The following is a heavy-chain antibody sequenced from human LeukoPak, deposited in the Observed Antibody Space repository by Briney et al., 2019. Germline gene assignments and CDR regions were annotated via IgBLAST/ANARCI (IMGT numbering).Heavy chain of an antibody. CDR2: ISDSGGST. D-gene: IGHD5-18*01. Sequence: GGSLRLSCAGSGFTFGTYAMIWVRQAPGKGLEWVSAISDSGGSTYYADSVKGRFTISRDNSKNTLYLQMHSLRAEDTAVYYCAKGNTANRNPNFDYWGQGTLVTVSS. J-gene: IGHJ4*02. CDR3: AKGNTANRNPNFDY. CDR1: GFTFGTYA. V-gene: IGHV3-23*01.